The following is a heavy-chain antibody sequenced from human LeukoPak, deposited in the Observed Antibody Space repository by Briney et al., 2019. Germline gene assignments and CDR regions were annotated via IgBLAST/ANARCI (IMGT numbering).Heavy chain of an antibody. CDR2: INPNSGGT. Sequence: GASVKVSCKASGYTFTSYGISWVRQAPGQGLEWMGWINPNSGGTNYAQKFQGRVTMTRDTSISTAYMELSRLRSDDTAVYYCARDLPRWTTVTAFDYWGQGTLVTVSS. V-gene: IGHV1-2*02. D-gene: IGHD4-17*01. CDR1: GYTFTSYG. CDR3: ARDLPRWTTVTAFDY. J-gene: IGHJ4*02.